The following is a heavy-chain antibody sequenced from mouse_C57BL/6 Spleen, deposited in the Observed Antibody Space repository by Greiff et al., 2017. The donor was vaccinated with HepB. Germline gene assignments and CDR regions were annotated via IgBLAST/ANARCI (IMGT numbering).Heavy chain of an antibody. D-gene: IGHD4-1*01. Sequence: QVQLKQPGAELVRPGSSVKLSCKASGYTFTSYWMHWGKQRPIQGLEWIGNIDPSDSETHYNQKFKDKATLTVDKSSSTAYMQLSSLTSEDSAVYYCARSGGNWDFDYWGQGTTLTVSS. J-gene: IGHJ2*01. V-gene: IGHV1-52*01. CDR2: IDPSDSET. CDR1: GYTFTSYW. CDR3: ARSGGNWDFDY.